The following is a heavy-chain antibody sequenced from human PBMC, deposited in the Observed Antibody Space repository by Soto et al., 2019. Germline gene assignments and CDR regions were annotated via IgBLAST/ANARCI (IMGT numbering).Heavy chain of an antibody. CDR3: ARDRVVLVGATFYYYGMDV. CDR2: IYHSGST. Sequence: TLSLTCAVSGGSISSSNWWSWVRQPPGKGLEWIGEIYHSGSTNYNPSLKSRVTISVDKSKNQFSLKLSSVTAADTAVYYCARDRVVLVGATFYYYGMDVWGQGTTVTVSS. CDR1: GGSISSSNW. D-gene: IGHD1-26*01. J-gene: IGHJ6*02. V-gene: IGHV4-4*02.